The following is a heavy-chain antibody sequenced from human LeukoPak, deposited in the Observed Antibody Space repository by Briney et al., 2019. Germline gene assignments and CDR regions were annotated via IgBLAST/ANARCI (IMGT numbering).Heavy chain of an antibody. Sequence: GGSLRLSCAAFGFTFSNYNMNWVRQAPGKGLEWVSYISSDSSTINYGDSVKGRFTISRDNAKNSLYLQMNSLRAGDTAVYYCAKNDFFDYWGQGTLVTVSS. CDR2: ISSDSSTI. D-gene: IGHD1-1*01. J-gene: IGHJ4*02. CDR3: AKNDFFDY. V-gene: IGHV3-48*01. CDR1: GFTFSNYN.